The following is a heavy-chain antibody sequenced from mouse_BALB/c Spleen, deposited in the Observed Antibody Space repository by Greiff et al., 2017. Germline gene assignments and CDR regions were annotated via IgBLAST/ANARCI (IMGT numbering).Heavy chain of an antibody. Sequence: EVQLQQSGAELVRPGALVKLSCKASGFNIKDYYMHWVKQRPEQGLEWIGWIDPENGSTIYDPKFQGKANITADTSSNTAYLQLSSLTSEDTAVYYCAKNCDRSFYIDVWGAGTTVTVSS. V-gene: IGHV14-1*02. J-gene: IGHJ1*01. D-gene: IGHD2-14*01. CDR3: AKNCDRSFYIDV. CDR2: IDPENGST. CDR1: GFNIKDYY.